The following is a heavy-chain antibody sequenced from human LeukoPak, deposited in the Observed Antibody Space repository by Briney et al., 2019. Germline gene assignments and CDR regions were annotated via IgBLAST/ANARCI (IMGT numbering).Heavy chain of an antibody. J-gene: IGHJ2*01. V-gene: IGHV3-66*01. CDR1: GLTVSNNY. CDR3: AKDWFGDCGISGGFDL. Sequence: PGGSLRLSCAASGLTVSNNYMSWVRQAPGKGLEWVCVLYSGGSTNYADSVKSRLIIARDNSKNILYLQLNTLRADDTAGYYCAKDWFGDCGISGGFDLWGRGTLVTVSS. CDR2: LYSGGST. D-gene: IGHD2-21*02.